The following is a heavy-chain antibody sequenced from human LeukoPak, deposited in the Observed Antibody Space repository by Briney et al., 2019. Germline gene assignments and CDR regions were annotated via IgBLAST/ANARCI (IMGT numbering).Heavy chain of an antibody. CDR3: AKDRSCTNNICHGDFDY. V-gene: IGHV3-23*01. D-gene: IGHD2-8*01. J-gene: IGHJ4*02. Sequence: GGSLRLSCAASGFTFGSYAMSWVRQAPGKGLEWVSDISGSGGSTYYADSVKGRFTISRDNSKNTLYLQMNSLRAEDTAVYYCAKDRSCTNNICHGDFDYWGQGTLVTVSS. CDR1: GFTFGSYA. CDR2: ISGSGGST.